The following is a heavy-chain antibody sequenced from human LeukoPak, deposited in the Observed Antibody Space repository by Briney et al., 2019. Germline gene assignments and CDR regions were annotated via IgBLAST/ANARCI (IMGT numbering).Heavy chain of an antibody. CDR3: VRDRWHLGGYYYYMDV. V-gene: IGHV3-7*01. CDR1: GFIFSDYW. CDR2: MKQDGSKK. D-gene: IGHD3-16*02. J-gene: IGHJ6*03. Sequence: PVGSLRLSCAASGFIFSDYWMSWVRQTPGKGLEWVANMKQDGSKKYYVDSVKGRFIISRDNAKNSLYLQMNSVRGEDSAVYYCVRDRWHLGGYYYYMDVRGKGTTVTVSS.